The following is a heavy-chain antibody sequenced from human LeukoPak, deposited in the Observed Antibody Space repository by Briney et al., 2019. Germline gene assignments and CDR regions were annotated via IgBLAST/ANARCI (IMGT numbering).Heavy chain of an antibody. CDR1: GYTFTGYY. J-gene: IGHJ6*04. Sequence: ASVKVSCKASGYTFTGYYMHWVRQAPGQGLEWMGWINPNSGGTNYAQKFQGWVTMTRDTSISTAYMELSRLRSDDTAVYYCARAPIPECDILTGYYPDYYYYYGMDVWGKGTTVTVSS. CDR2: INPNSGGT. D-gene: IGHD3-9*01. CDR3: ARAPIPECDILTGYYPDYYYYYGMDV. V-gene: IGHV1-2*04.